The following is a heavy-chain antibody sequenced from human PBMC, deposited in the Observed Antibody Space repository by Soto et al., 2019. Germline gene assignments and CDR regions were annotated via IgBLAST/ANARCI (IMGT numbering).Heavy chain of an antibody. D-gene: IGHD3-16*02. CDR2: INAGNGNT. V-gene: IGHV1-3*01. J-gene: IGHJ4*02. CDR3: ARTYYDYIWGSYRFDY. Sequence: QVQLVQSGAEVKKPGASVKVSCKASGYTFTSYAMHWVRQAPGQRLEWMGWINAGNGNTKYSQKFQGRVTITRDTSASTAYMELSSLRSADTAVYYCARTYYDYIWGSYRFDYWGQGTLVTVSS. CDR1: GYTFTSYA.